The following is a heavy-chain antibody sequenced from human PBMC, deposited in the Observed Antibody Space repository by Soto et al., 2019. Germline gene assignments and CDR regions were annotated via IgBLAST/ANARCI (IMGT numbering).Heavy chain of an antibody. CDR1: GGTFSSYA. CDR2: IIPIVGTA. D-gene: IGHD3-3*01. J-gene: IGHJ6*02. V-gene: IGHV1-69*13. Sequence: GASVKVSCKASGGTFSSYAISWVRQAPVQGLEWMGWIIPIVGTANYAQKFQGRVTITAEGSTSTAYMELSSLRSEDTAVYYCARRSQEYDFWSGDTRPPPYYYYGMDVWGQGTTVTVSS. CDR3: ARRSQEYDFWSGDTRPPPYYYYGMDV.